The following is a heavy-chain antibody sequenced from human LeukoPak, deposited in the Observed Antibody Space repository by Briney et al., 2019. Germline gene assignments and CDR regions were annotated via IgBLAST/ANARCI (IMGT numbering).Heavy chain of an antibody. CDR3: ARQSGSYGGILDN. CDR1: GGSITYSHYY. J-gene: IGHJ4*02. V-gene: IGHV4-39*01. CDR2: IYYSGST. D-gene: IGHD1-26*01. Sequence: SETLSLTCSVSGGSITYSHYYWGWVRQPPGKGLGWIGGIYYSGSTYYNPSLKSRVTISVDTSRNEFSLRLSSVTAADTALYFCARQSGSYGGILDNWGQGILGTVSS.